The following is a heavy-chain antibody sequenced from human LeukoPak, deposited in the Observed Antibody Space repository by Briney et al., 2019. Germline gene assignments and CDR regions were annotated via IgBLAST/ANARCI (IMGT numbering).Heavy chain of an antibody. J-gene: IGHJ3*02. V-gene: IGHV3-64*01. CDR3: ARDRVTPNDFWSGFDAFDI. CDR1: GFTFSSYA. D-gene: IGHD3-3*01. CDR2: ISSNGGST. Sequence: PGGSLRLSCAASGFTFSSYAMHWVRQAPGKGLEYVSAISSNGGSTYYANSVKGRFTISRDNSKNTLYLQMGSLRAEDMAVYYCARDRVTPNDFWSGFDAFDIWGQGTMVTVSS.